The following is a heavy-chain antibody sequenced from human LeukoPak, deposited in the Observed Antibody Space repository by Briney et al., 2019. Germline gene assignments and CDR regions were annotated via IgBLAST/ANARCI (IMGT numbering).Heavy chain of an antibody. D-gene: IGHD5-12*01. J-gene: IGHJ4*02. CDR3: ASGGYDLDNFDY. Sequence: PGRSLRLSCAASGFTFSDYGMHWVRHTPGKGLEWAALIWYDGSNKYYADSVKGRFTISRDNAKNSLYLQMNSLRAEDTAVYYCASGGYDLDNFDYWGQGTLVTVSS. CDR1: GFTFSDYG. V-gene: IGHV3-33*03. CDR2: IWYDGSNK.